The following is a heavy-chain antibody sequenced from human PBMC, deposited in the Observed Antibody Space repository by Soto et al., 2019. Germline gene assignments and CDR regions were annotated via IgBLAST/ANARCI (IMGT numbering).Heavy chain of an antibody. J-gene: IGHJ4*02. CDR2: IYYSGST. D-gene: IGHD6-13*01. V-gene: IGHV4-59*01. CDR1: GGSISSYY. Sequence: SETLSLTCTVSGGSISSYYWSWIRQAPEKGLEWIGDIYYSGSTSYDPSLKSRVTISVDTSKNQFSLMLSSVTAADTAVYYCARGVNSWYFDYWGLGTLVTVSS. CDR3: ARGVNSWYFDY.